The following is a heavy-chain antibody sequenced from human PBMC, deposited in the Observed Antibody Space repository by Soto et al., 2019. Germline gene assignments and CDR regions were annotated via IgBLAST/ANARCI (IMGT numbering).Heavy chain of an antibody. Sequence: SETLSLTCTVSGGSISSYYWSWIRQPPGKGLEWIGYIYYSGSTYYNPSLKSRVTISVDTSKNQFSLKLSSVTAADTAVYYCARGHSSSPEEDYYYYGMDVWGQGTTVTVSS. CDR2: IYYSGST. D-gene: IGHD6-6*01. CDR1: GGSISSYY. V-gene: IGHV4-59*08. J-gene: IGHJ6*02. CDR3: ARGHSSSPEEDYYYYGMDV.